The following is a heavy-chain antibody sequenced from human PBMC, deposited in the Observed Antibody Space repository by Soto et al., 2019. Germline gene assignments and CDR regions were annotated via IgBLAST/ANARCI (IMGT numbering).Heavy chain of an antibody. CDR2: IYPGDSDT. V-gene: IGHV5-51*01. CDR3: ARGYCSSTSCYWFDP. Sequence: GESLKISCKGSGYSFTSYGIGWVRQMPGKGLEWMGIIYPGDSDTRYSPSFQGQVTISADKSISTAYLQWSSLKASDTAMYYCARGYCSSTSCYWFDPWGQGTLVTVSS. J-gene: IGHJ5*02. D-gene: IGHD2-2*01. CDR1: GYSFTSYG.